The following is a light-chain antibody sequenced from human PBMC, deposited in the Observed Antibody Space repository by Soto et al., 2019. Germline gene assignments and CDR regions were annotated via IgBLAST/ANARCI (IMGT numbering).Light chain of an antibody. V-gene: IGLV2-14*01. Sequence: QSVLTQPASVSGSPGQSITISCTGTSSDVGGYNYVSWYQQHLGKAPKLMIYDVSNRPSGVSNRFSGSKSGNTASLTISGLQAEDEADYYCSSYTSSSTQVFGTGTKVPVL. CDR3: SSYTSSSTQV. J-gene: IGLJ1*01. CDR1: SSDVGGYNY. CDR2: DVS.